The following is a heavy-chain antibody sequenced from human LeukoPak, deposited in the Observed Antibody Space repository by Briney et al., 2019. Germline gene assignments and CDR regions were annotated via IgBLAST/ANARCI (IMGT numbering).Heavy chain of an antibody. V-gene: IGHV4-4*07. Sequence: SETLSLTCPVSGGSISSYYWSWIRQPAGKGLEWIGRIYTSGSTNYNPSLKSRVTMSVDTSKNQFSLKLSSVTAADTAVYYCATVDCSGGSCYIGDYWGQGTLVTVSS. CDR3: ATVDCSGGSCYIGDY. CDR2: IYTSGST. J-gene: IGHJ4*02. CDR1: GGSISSYY. D-gene: IGHD2-15*01.